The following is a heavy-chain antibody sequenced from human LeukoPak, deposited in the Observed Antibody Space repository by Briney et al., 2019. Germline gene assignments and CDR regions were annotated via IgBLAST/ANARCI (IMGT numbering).Heavy chain of an antibody. CDR2: INPNSGGT. D-gene: IGHD3-22*01. Sequence: AASVKVSCKASGYTFTGYYMHWVRQAPGQGLEWMGWINPNSGGTNYAQKFQGRVTMTRDTSISTAYMELSSLRSEDTAVYYCARGRGGFYYDSSGTWGQGTLVTVSS. J-gene: IGHJ4*02. V-gene: IGHV1-2*02. CDR1: GYTFTGYY. CDR3: ARGRGGFYYDSSGT.